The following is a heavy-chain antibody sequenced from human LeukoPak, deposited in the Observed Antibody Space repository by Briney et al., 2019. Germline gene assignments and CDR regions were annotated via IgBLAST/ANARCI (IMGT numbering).Heavy chain of an antibody. CDR1: GVTLTSAW. J-gene: IGHJ4*02. CDR3: LTGDYDFWSGFYSPNHYFDY. Sequence: GGSLRLSCAVSGVTLTSAWMSWVRQAPGKGLEWVGRIKGKTAAGAPDYVASVKGRFTISRDDSKNTLFLQMNSLKTEDTAVYYRLTGDYDFWSGFYSPNHYFDYWGQGTLVTVSS. D-gene: IGHD3-3*01. V-gene: IGHV3-15*01. CDR2: IKGKTAAGAP.